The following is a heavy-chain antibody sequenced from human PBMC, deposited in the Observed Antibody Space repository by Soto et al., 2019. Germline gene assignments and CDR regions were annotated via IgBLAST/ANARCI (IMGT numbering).Heavy chain of an antibody. CDR3: SIDLILSNLQNNYYYYYMDV. CDR2: INAGNGNT. D-gene: IGHD4-4*01. J-gene: IGHJ6*03. Sequence: ASVKVSCKASGYTFTSYAMHWVRQAPGQRLEWMGWINAGNGNTKYSQKFQGRVTINRDTSASTAYIELSSLRSEDTAVYYCSIDLILSNLQNNYYYYYMDVWGKGTTVTVSS. CDR1: GYTFTSYA. V-gene: IGHV1-3*01.